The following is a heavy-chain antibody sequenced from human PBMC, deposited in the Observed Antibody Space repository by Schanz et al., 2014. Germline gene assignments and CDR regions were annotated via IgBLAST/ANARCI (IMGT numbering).Heavy chain of an antibody. D-gene: IGHD3-16*01. CDR3: ATIGVNDYWRFGLDL. CDR2: IIPRFTLT. Sequence: QVQLVQSGAEVKKPGSSVKVSCKASRGTLSTYTINWVRQAPGQGPEWMGRIIPRFTLTNYAQKFLGRVTITADKSTSTAYMELKSLRSADTAVYYCATIGVNDYWRFGLDLWGQGTTVTVSS. V-gene: IGHV1-69*02. CDR1: RGTLSTYT. J-gene: IGHJ6*02.